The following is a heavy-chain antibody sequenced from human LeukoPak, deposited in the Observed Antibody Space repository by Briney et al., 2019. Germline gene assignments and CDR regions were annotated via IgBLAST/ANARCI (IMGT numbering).Heavy chain of an antibody. V-gene: IGHV4-61*01. Sequence: PSETLSLTCTVSGGSAGSGSYYWSWIRQSPGKGLEWIGYILYSDITNYNPSLKSRVTMSVDTSKNQFSLRLTSVTAADTAVYYCAAMAVNWFDPWGQGTLVTVSS. CDR1: GGSAGSGSYY. CDR2: ILYSDIT. CDR3: AAMAVNWFDP. D-gene: IGHD5-18*01. J-gene: IGHJ5*02.